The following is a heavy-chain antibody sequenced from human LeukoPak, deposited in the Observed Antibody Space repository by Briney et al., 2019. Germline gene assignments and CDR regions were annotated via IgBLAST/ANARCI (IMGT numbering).Heavy chain of an antibody. CDR3: ARHSGDLLPAYYLRWFDP. J-gene: IGHJ5*02. Sequence: SETLSLTCSVSGCFNSRRPNSGVGVRQPPGKGLEWIGSISYSGSTYYNPSLKSRVTISADTSKNQVSLKVTSVKDADTGVYYCARHSGDLLPAYYLRWFDPWGQGILVTVSS. CDR2: ISYSGST. D-gene: IGHD3-9*01. V-gene: IGHV4-39*01. CDR1: GCFNSRRPNS.